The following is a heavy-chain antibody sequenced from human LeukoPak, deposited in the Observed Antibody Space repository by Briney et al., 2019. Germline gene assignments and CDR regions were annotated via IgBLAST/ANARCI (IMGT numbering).Heavy chain of an antibody. D-gene: IGHD2-15*01. CDR1: GFTFSNAW. CDR2: IKSKTDGGTT. CDR3: TTDRYCSGGSCYYYYYGMDV. Sequence: GGSLRLSCAASGFTFSNAWMSWVRQAPGKGLEWVGRIKSKTDGGTTDYAAPVKGRFTISRDDSKNTLYLQMNSLKTEDTAVYYCTTDRYCSGGSCYYYYYGMDVWGQGTTVTVFS. J-gene: IGHJ6*02. V-gene: IGHV3-15*01.